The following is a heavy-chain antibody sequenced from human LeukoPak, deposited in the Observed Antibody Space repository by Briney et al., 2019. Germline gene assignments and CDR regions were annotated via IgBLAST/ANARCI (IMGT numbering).Heavy chain of an antibody. J-gene: IGHJ5*02. D-gene: IGHD3-3*01. CDR1: GFTFNSYA. Sequence: GGSLRLSCAASGFTFNSYAMPWVRQAPGKGLEYVSAISSNGGSTYYANSVKGRFTISRDNSKNTLYLQMGSLRAEDMAVYYCAREHGYYSNWFDPWGQGTLVTVSS. CDR3: AREHGYYSNWFDP. CDR2: ISSNGGST. V-gene: IGHV3-64*01.